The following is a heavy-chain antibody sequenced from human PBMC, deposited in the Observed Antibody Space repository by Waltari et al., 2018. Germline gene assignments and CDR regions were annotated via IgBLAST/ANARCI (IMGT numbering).Heavy chain of an antibody. CDR3: AKQVGPHLGHLTFDY. J-gene: IGHJ4*02. CDR1: GFTFSSYS. Sequence: EVQLVESGGGLVQPGGSLRLSCAASGFTFSSYSMNWVRQAPGKGLEWVSYISSSSSTIYYAYSVKGRFTISRDNAKNSLYLQMNSLRAEDTALYYCAKQVGPHLGHLTFDYWGQGTLVTVSS. V-gene: IGHV3-48*04. D-gene: IGHD7-27*01. CDR2: ISSSSSTI.